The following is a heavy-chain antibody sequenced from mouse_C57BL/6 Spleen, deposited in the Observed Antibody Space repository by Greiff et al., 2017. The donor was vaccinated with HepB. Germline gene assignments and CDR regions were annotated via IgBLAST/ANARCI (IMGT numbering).Heavy chain of an antibody. V-gene: IGHV1-81*01. J-gene: IGHJ3*01. CDR1: GYTFTSYG. CDR2: IYPRSGNT. Sequence: VKLMESGAELARPGASVKLSCKASGYTFTSYGISWVKQRTGHGLEWIGEIYPRSGNTYYNEKFKGKATLTADKSSSTAYMALRSLTSEDSAVYFCARVGNWGEEGWFAYWGQGTLVTVSA. CDR3: ARVGNWGEEGWFAY. D-gene: IGHD4-1*01.